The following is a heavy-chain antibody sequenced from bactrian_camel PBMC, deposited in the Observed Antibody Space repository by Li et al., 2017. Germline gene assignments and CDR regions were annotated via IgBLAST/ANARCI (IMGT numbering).Heavy chain of an antibody. Sequence: HVQLVESGGGSVQAGGSLRLSCLVSVDTYVTYPHCMGWFRQAPGKEREGVTSICSIAVYADSVKGRFTISQNTAKNTLYLQMNSLEPEDTAMYYCAAARTVYAGDVLGKNQYEYWGQGTQVTVS. V-gene: IGHV3S63*01. CDR2: ICSIA. CDR3: AAARTVYAGDVLGKNQYEY. D-gene: IGHD3*01. CDR1: VDTYVTYP. J-gene: IGHJ4*01.